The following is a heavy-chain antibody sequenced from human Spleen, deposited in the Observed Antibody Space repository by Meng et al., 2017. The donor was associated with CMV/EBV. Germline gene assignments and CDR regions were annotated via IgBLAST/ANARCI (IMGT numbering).Heavy chain of an antibody. D-gene: IGHD1-26*01. Sequence: ASVKVSCKASGYTFTSYDINWVRQATGQGLEWMGWMNPNSGNTGYAQKFQGRVTMTRNTSISTAYMELSSLRSEDTAVYYCARVSGSYSTFDYWGQGTLVTVSS. CDR1: GYTFTSYD. J-gene: IGHJ4*02. CDR3: ARVSGSYSTFDY. V-gene: IGHV1-8*01. CDR2: MNPNSGNT.